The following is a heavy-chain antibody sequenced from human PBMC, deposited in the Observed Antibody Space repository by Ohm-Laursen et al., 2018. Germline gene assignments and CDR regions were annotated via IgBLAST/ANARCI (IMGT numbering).Heavy chain of an antibody. V-gene: IGHV3-66*01. Sequence: SLRLSCAASGFSVSNNYLIWVRQAPGKGLEWVSLIYSGGGTHYADSVKGRFTISRDNSENTVFLQMNSLRAEDTAVYYCAKGLEYYYGSGSFDWGQGTLVTVTS. CDR3: AKGLEYYYGSGSFD. J-gene: IGHJ4*02. D-gene: IGHD3-10*01. CDR2: IYSGGGT. CDR1: GFSVSNNY.